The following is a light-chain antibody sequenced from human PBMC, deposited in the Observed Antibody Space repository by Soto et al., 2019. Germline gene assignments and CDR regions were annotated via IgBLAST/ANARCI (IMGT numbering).Light chain of an antibody. V-gene: IGLV2-8*01. CDR1: RSDVGNYDS. CDR2: EVN. Sequence: QSALTQPPSASGSLGQSVTISCTGTRSDVGNYDSVSWYQHHPGKAPQAVIYEVNKRPSGVPDRFSGSKSGNTASLTVSGLQAEDEGDYYCSSYAGSNNYVFGTGTKVTVL. J-gene: IGLJ1*01. CDR3: SSYAGSNNYV.